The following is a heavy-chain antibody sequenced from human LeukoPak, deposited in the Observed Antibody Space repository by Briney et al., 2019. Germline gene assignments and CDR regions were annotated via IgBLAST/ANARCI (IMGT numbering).Heavy chain of an antibody. CDR3: AELGITMIGGV. Sequence: GGSLRLSCAASGFTFSSYTMNWVRQAPGKGLEWVSYISSSGSTVYYADSVKGRFTISRDNAKNSLYLQMNSLRAEDTAVYYCAELGITMIGGVWGKGTTVTISS. J-gene: IGHJ6*04. D-gene: IGHD3-10*02. V-gene: IGHV3-48*04. CDR1: GFTFSSYT. CDR2: ISSSGSTV.